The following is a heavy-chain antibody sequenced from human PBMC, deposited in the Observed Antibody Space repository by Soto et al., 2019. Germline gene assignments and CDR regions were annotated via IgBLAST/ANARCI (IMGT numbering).Heavy chain of an antibody. D-gene: IGHD2-21*02. CDR1: GFTFSSYG. J-gene: IGHJ3*02. CDR2: IWYDGSNK. V-gene: IGHV3-33*01. CDR3: ASLSDGDAFDI. Sequence: QVQLVESGGGVVEPGRSLRLSCAASGFTFSSYGMHWVRQAQGKGLEWVAVIWYDGSNKYYADSVKGRFTISRDNSKNTLYLQMNSLRAEDTAVYYCASLSDGDAFDIWGQGTMVTVS.